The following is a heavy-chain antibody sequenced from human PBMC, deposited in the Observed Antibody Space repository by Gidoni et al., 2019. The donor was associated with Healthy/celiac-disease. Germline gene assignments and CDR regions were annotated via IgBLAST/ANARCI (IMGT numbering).Heavy chain of an antibody. CDR3: ARDREALFGVVTAVDP. CDR1: GYTITSDG. CDR2: ISAYNGNT. Sequence: QVQLVQSGAEVKKPGASVKVSCKAAGYTITSDGISWVRQAPGQGLEWIGWISAYNGNTNYAQMLQGRVTMTTDTSTSTAYMELRSLRSDDTAVYYCARDREALFGVVTAVDPWGQGTLVTVSS. J-gene: IGHJ5*02. V-gene: IGHV1-18*04. D-gene: IGHD3-3*01.